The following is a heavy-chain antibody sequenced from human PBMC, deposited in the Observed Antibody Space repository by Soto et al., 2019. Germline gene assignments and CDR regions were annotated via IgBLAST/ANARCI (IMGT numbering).Heavy chain of an antibody. CDR3: ARDRHDIVVDYYYYGMDV. J-gene: IGHJ6*02. V-gene: IGHV3-30-3*01. CDR1: GFTFSSYA. D-gene: IGHD2-2*01. Sequence: TGGSLRLSCAASGFTFSSYAMHWVRQAPGKGLEWVAVISYDVSNKYYADSVKGRFTISRDNSKNTLYLQMNSLRAEDTAVYYCARDRHDIVVDYYYYGMDVWSQGTRVTVSS. CDR2: ISYDVSNK.